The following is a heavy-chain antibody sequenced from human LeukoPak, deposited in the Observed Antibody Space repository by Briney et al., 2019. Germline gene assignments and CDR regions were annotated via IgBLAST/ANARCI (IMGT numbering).Heavy chain of an antibody. CDR3: ARGSTYCSSTSCSLDY. Sequence: SETLSLTCTVSGGSIRTYYWSWIRQPPGKGLQWIGYINYSGSTKYNPSLESRVTILVDTSKNQFSLKLSSVTAADTAVYYCARGSTYCSSTSCSLDYWGQGTLVTVSS. CDR2: INYSGST. CDR1: GGSIRTYY. V-gene: IGHV4-59*08. D-gene: IGHD2-2*01. J-gene: IGHJ4*02.